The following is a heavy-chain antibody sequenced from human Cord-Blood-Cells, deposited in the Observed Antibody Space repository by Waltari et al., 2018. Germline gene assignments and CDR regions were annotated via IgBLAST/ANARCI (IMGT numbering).Heavy chain of an antibody. CDR1: GGSISSSSYY. CDR3: ARRCSSTSCYFRVDY. CDR2: IYYSWST. Sequence: QLQLQESGPGLVKPSETLSLTCTVSGGSISSSSYYWGWIRQPPGKGLEWIGSIYYSWSTYYNPALKSRVTISVDTSKNQFSLKLSSVTAADTAVYYCARRCSSTSCYFRVDYWGQGTLVTVSS. V-gene: IGHV4-39*01. D-gene: IGHD2-2*01. J-gene: IGHJ4*02.